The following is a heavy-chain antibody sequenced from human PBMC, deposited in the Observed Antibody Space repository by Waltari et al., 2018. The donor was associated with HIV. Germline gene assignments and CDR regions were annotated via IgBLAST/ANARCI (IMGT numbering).Heavy chain of an antibody. D-gene: IGHD2-15*01. V-gene: IGHV1-3*04. CDR3: ARKGAAGFFYFDC. Sequence: QVQLVQSGAEVKKPGASVKVSCKASGYTLTSYAIHWVRQAPGQRLDWMGWINTGNDNTGYSRKFQGRVTIARDTSAGTAYMELSSLTSEDTAIYYCARKGAAGFFYFDCWGQGTLVTVSS. CDR2: INTGNDNT. J-gene: IGHJ4*02. CDR1: GYTLTSYA.